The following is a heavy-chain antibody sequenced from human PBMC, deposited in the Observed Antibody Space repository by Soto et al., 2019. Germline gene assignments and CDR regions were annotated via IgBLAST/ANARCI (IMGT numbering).Heavy chain of an antibody. CDR3: ARGLGYYDFWSGYLWFDP. Sequence: SETLSLTCAVYGGSFSGYYWSWIRQPPGKGLEWIGEINHSGSTNYNPSLKSRVTISVDTSKNRFSLKLSSVTAADTAVYYCARGLGYYDFWSGYLWFDPWGQGTLVTVSS. D-gene: IGHD3-3*01. J-gene: IGHJ5*02. CDR2: INHSGST. V-gene: IGHV4-34*01. CDR1: GGSFSGYY.